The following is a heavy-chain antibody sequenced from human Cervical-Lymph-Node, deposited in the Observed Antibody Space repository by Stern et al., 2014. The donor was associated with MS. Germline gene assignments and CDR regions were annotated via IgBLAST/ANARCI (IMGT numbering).Heavy chain of an antibody. CDR2: TYYSEST. D-gene: IGHD6-6*01. CDR1: GVSISSYY. CDR3: ARGGSSSPPFDY. V-gene: IGHV4-59*01. Sequence: HLKESGPGLVKPSETLSLTCTFSGVSISSYYWSWLLHPPAKGLAWVGYTYYSESTNYNPSLKRRVTISVDTSKNQFSLKLSSVTAADTAVYYCARGGSSSPPFDYWGQGTLVTVSS. J-gene: IGHJ4*02.